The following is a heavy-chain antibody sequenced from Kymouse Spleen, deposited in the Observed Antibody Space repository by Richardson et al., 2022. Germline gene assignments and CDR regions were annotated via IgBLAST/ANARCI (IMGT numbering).Heavy chain of an antibody. CDR1: GGSVSSGSYY. J-gene: IGHJ5*02. D-gene: IGHD3-9*01. V-gene: IGHV4-61*01. CDR2: IYYSGST. CDR3: ARGYDILTGYPNWFDP. Sequence: QVQLQESGPGLVKPSETLSLTCTVSGGSVSSGSYYWSWIRQPPGKGLEWIGYIYYSGSTNYNPSLKSRVTISVDTSKNQFSLKLSSVTAADTAVYYCARGYDILTGYPNWFDPWGQGTLVTVSS.